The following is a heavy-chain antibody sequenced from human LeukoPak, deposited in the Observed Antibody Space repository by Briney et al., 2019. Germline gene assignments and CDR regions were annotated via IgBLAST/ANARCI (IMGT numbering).Heavy chain of an antibody. V-gene: IGHV3-30*03. CDR2: ISYDGSNK. CDR1: GFTFDDYG. D-gene: IGHD6-19*01. J-gene: IGHJ4*02. CDR3: ARGWEAVAGTGFDY. Sequence: SGGSLRLSCAASGFTFDDYGMSWVRQAPGKGLEWVAVISYDGSNKYYADSVKGRFTISRDNSKNTLYLQMNSLRAEDTAVYYCARGWEAVAGTGFDYWGQGTLVTVSS.